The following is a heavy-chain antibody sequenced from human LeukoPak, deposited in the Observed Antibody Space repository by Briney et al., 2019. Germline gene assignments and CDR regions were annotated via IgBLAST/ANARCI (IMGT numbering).Heavy chain of an antibody. J-gene: IGHJ6*02. V-gene: IGHV3-23*01. CDR3: AKDLRIAVAGIGYGMDV. D-gene: IGHD6-19*01. CDR2: GIVSGAST. CDR1: GFTFSDYA. Sequence: GGSLRLSCAASGFTFSDYAMTWVRQAPGKGLEWVSAGIVSGASTYYADSVKGRFTISRDNSKNTLYLQMNSLRAEDTAVYYCAKDLRIAVAGIGYGMDVWGQGTTVTVSS.